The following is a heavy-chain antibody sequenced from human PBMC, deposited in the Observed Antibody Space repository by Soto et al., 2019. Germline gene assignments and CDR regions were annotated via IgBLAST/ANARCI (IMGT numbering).Heavy chain of an antibody. CDR2: IYYSGST. D-gene: IGHD3-3*01. Sequence: QLQLQESGPGLVKPSETLSLTCTVSGGSISSSSYYWGWIRQPPGKGLEWIGSIYYSGSTYYNPSLKSRVTISVDTSKNQFSLKLSSVTAADTAVYYCARQTIFETPGEDIWGQGTMVTVSS. CDR1: GGSISSSSYY. V-gene: IGHV4-39*01. CDR3: ARQTIFETPGEDI. J-gene: IGHJ3*02.